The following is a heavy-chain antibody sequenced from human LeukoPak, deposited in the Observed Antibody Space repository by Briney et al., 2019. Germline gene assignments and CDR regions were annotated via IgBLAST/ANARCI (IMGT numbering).Heavy chain of an antibody. V-gene: IGHV4-39*01. Sequence: PSETLSLTCTVSGGSISSSSYYWGWIRQPPGKGLERIGSIYYSGSTYYNPSLKSRVTISVDTSKNQFSLKLSSVTAADTAVYYCARHFIPAVAGLDYWGQGTLVTVSS. J-gene: IGHJ4*02. CDR1: GGSISSSSYY. D-gene: IGHD6-19*01. CDR2: IYYSGST. CDR3: ARHFIPAVAGLDY.